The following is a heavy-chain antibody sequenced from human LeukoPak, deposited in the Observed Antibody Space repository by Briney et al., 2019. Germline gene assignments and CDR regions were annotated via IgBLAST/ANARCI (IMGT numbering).Heavy chain of an antibody. J-gene: IGHJ4*02. CDR3: ARRPRSYSSSWIDY. V-gene: IGHV4-31*03. D-gene: IGHD6-13*01. Sequence: PSETLSLTCTVSGGSISSGGYYCSWIRQHPGKGLEWIGYIYYSGSTYYNPSLKSRVTISVDTSKTQFSLKLSSVTAADTAVYYWARRPRSYSSSWIDYWGQGTLVTVSS. CDR2: IYYSGST. CDR1: GGSISSGGYY.